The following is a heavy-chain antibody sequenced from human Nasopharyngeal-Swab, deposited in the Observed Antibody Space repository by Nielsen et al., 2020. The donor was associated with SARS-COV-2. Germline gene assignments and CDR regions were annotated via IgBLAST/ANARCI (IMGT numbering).Heavy chain of an antibody. D-gene: IGHD2-21*02. Sequence: ESLKISCAVYGGSFSGYYWSWIRQPPGKGLEWIGEINHSGSTNYNPSLKSRVTISVDTSKNQFSLKLSSVTAADTAVYYCAGGFGMVVTARYFDLWGRGTLVTVSS. CDR2: INHSGST. CDR1: GGSFSGYY. CDR3: AGGFGMVVTARYFDL. J-gene: IGHJ2*01. V-gene: IGHV4-34*01.